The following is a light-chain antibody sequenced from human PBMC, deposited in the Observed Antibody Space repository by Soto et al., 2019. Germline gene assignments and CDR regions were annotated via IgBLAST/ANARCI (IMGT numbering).Light chain of an antibody. V-gene: IGKV1-5*03. Sequence: DIQMTQSPSTLSASVGDRVTITCRVSQSISSWLAWYQQKPGKAPKLLIYKASSLESGVPSRFSGSGSGTEFTLTISSLQPEDFATYYCQQSYTIPWTFGQGTKVDIK. CDR1: QSISSW. CDR3: QQSYTIPWT. CDR2: KAS. J-gene: IGKJ1*01.